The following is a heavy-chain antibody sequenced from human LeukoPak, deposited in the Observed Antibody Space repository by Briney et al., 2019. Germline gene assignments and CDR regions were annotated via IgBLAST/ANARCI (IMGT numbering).Heavy chain of an antibody. Sequence: GGSLRLSCAASGFTFSSYWMSWVRQAPGKGLEWVSYITSSGSTIYYADSVKGRFTISRDSAKNSLYLQMNSLRAEDTAVYYCARNVLRFGIDYWGPGTLVTVSS. CDR2: ITSSGSTI. V-gene: IGHV3-48*04. D-gene: IGHD3-3*01. CDR3: ARNVLRFGIDY. J-gene: IGHJ4*02. CDR1: GFTFSSYW.